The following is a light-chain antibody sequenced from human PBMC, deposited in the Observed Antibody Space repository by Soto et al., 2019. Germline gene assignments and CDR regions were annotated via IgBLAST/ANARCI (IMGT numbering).Light chain of an antibody. Sequence: SYELTQPPSVSVAPGETARISCGGNNIRSKSVHWYQQKPGQAPVQVIYYDSDRPSGIPERFSGSNSGNTATLTISRVEAGDEADYYCQVWDSSSDHVVFGGGTKVTVL. CDR2: YDS. V-gene: IGLV3-21*04. CDR1: NIRSKS. J-gene: IGLJ2*01. CDR3: QVWDSSSDHVV.